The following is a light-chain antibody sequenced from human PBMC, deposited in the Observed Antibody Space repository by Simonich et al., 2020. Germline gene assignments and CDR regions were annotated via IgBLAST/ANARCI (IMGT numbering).Light chain of an antibody. CDR2: EDN. Sequence: NFMLTQPHSVSESPGKTGTIYCTRSSGSIASNYVQWYQQRPGRAPTTVIYEDNQRPSGVPDRFSGSIDSSSHSASLTIAGLKTEDEADYYCQSYDSSNHVVFGGGTKLTVL. J-gene: IGLJ2*01. CDR3: QSYDSSNHVV. CDR1: SGSIASNY. V-gene: IGLV6-57*03.